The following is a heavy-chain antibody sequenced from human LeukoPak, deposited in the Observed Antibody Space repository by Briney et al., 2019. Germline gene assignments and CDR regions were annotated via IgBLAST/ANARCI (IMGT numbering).Heavy chain of an antibody. J-gene: IGHJ5*02. D-gene: IGHD2-2*01. CDR2: INPNSGGT. V-gene: IGHV1-2*02. CDR3: ARVSIVVVPAAWFDP. CDR1: GYTFTGYY. Sequence: SVKVSCKASGYTFTGYYMHWVRPAPGQGLEWMGWINPNSGGTNYAQKFQGRVTMTRDTSISTAYMELSRLRSDDTAVYYCARVSIVVVPAAWFDPWGQGTLVTVSS.